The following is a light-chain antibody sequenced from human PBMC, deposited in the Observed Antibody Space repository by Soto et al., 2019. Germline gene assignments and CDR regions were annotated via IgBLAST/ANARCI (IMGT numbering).Light chain of an antibody. CDR3: QQYGSSPIT. Sequence: EIVMTQSPATLSVSPGERGTLSCRASQNIRSNVAWYQQRPGQAPRLLIYGASSRATGIPDRFSGSGSGTDFTLTISRLEPEDFAVYYCQQYGSSPITFGQGTRLEIK. J-gene: IGKJ5*01. CDR2: GAS. CDR1: QNIRSN. V-gene: IGKV3-20*01.